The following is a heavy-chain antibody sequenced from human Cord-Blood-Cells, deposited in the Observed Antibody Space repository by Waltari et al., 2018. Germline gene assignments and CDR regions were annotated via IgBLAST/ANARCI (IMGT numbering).Heavy chain of an antibody. CDR2: ISDDGSNK. D-gene: IGHD6-13*01. V-gene: IGHV3-30*04. Sequence: QVQLVESGGGVVQPGRSLRLSCAASGFTFSSYAMHWVRQAPGKGLEWVAVISDDGSNKYYADSVKGRFTISRDNSKNTLYLQMNSLRAEDTAVYYCASQLIAAAGDYWGQGTLVTVSS. CDR3: ASQLIAAAGDY. CDR1: GFTFSSYA. J-gene: IGHJ4*02.